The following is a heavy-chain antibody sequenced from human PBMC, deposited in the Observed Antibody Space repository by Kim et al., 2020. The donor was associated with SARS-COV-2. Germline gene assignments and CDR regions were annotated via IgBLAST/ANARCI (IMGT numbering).Heavy chain of an antibody. CDR1: GYSFSNYW. CDR3: ARRIAAAIGGGFDP. V-gene: IGHV5-51*01. Sequence: GESLKISCRTSGYSFSNYWIAWIRQMPERGLEWVATIYPDDSDTRYSPSFQGRVIISADKSISTAYLLWNNLEASDTAIYYCARRIAAAIGGGFDPWGQGTLVTVAS. D-gene: IGHD6-25*01. CDR2: IYPDDSDT. J-gene: IGHJ5*02.